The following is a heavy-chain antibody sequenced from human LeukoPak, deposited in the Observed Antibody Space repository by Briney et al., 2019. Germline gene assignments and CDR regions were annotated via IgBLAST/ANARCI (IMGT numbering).Heavy chain of an antibody. D-gene: IGHD5-18*01. CDR2: ISPSPGIT. CDR3: ARKISGYSFEY. V-gene: IGHV1-46*01. CDR1: GYTFTSYS. J-gene: IGHJ4*02. Sequence: ASVKVSCKASGYTFTSYSIHWVRQAPGQGLEWMGTISPSPGITSYAQRFQGRVTMTRDTSTSTVYMELSSLRSEDTAVYYCARKISGYSFEYWGQGTLVTVSS.